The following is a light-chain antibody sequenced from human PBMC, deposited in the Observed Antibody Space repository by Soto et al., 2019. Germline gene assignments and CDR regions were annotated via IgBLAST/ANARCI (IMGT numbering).Light chain of an antibody. J-gene: IGKJ1*01. V-gene: IGKV3-20*01. Sequence: EVVLTQSPGTLSLSPGERATLSCRASQNIRGNELAWYQQKPGQAPRLLIYRGSTRATGIPDRFSSRGSGTDFTLTSSRLEPEDFAVYYCQDYGTSAPWTFGQGTKVEIK. CDR1: QNIRGNE. CDR3: QDYGTSAPWT. CDR2: RGS.